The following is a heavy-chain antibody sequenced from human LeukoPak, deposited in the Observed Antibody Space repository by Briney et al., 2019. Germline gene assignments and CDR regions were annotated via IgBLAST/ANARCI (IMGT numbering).Heavy chain of an antibody. CDR1: GGSISSYY. CDR3: ASCSSTSCYDY. Sequence: SETLSLTCTVSGGSISSYYWSWIRQPAGKGLEWIGRIYTSGSTNYNPSLKSRVTMSVDTSKNQFSLELSSVTAADTAVYYCASCSSTSCYDYWGQGTLVTVSS. V-gene: IGHV4-4*07. CDR2: IYTSGST. D-gene: IGHD2-2*01. J-gene: IGHJ4*02.